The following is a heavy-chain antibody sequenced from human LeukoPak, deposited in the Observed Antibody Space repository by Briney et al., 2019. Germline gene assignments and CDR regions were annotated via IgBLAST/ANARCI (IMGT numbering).Heavy chain of an antibody. Sequence: ASVKVSCKASGGTFSSYAISWVRQAPGQGLEWMGWISAYNGNTNYAQKLQGRVTMTTDTSTSTAYMELRSLRSDDTAVYYCARESDQGNYYDSSGYSTPYYYYYMDVWGKGTTVTVSS. D-gene: IGHD3-22*01. CDR3: ARESDQGNYYDSSGYSTPYYYYYMDV. J-gene: IGHJ6*03. CDR1: GGTFSSYA. V-gene: IGHV1-18*01. CDR2: ISAYNGNT.